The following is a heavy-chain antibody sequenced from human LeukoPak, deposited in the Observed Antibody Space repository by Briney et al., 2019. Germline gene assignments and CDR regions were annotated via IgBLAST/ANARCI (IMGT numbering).Heavy chain of an antibody. CDR1: GGSISSYY. Sequence: SETLTLTCTVSGGSISSYYWSWIRQPPGKGLEWIGSIYDSGSTYYNPSLKSRVTISVDTSKNQFSLKLSSVTAADTAVYYCARGLLGYDFWSGYSAIYFDYWGQGTLVTVSS. V-gene: IGHV4-39*07. J-gene: IGHJ4*02. CDR3: ARGLLGYDFWSGYSAIYFDY. D-gene: IGHD3-3*01. CDR2: IYDSGST.